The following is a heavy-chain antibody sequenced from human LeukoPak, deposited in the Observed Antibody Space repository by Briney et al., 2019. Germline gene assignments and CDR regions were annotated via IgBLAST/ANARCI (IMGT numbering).Heavy chain of an antibody. D-gene: IGHD5-12*01. Sequence: PGRSLRLSCAASGFTFSSYGMHWVRQAPGKGLEWVALIWYDGSSKFYADSVKGRFTISRDNSKNTLSLQMDSLRAEDTAVYYCARDRATGELDYWGQGTLVTVSS. J-gene: IGHJ4*02. CDR3: ARDRATGELDY. CDR1: GFTFSSYG. CDR2: IWYDGSSK. V-gene: IGHV3-33*01.